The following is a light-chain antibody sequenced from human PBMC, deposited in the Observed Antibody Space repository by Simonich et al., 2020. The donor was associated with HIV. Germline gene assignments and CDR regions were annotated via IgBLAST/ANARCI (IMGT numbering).Light chain of an antibody. CDR3: QQYNSYPLT. CDR1: HSISTW. Sequence: DIQMTQSPSTLSGSVGDRVTITCRASHSISTWLAWYQQKPGKAPKLLIYKASSLESGVPSRFSGSGSGTEFTLTIASLQPEDFATYYCQQYNSYPLTFGGGTKLEIK. J-gene: IGKJ4*01. V-gene: IGKV1-5*03. CDR2: KAS.